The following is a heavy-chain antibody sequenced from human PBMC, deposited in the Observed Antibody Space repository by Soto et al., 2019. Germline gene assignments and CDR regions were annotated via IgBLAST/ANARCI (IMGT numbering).Heavy chain of an antibody. CDR1: GGSISSSSYY. CDR3: ARHVFVVTIKSVVVTAGWFDP. CDR2: IYYSGST. Sequence: SETLSLTCTVSGGSISSSSYYWGWIRQPPGKGLEWIGSIYYSGSTYYNPSLKSRVTISVDTSKNQFSLKLSSVTAEDTAVYYCARHVFVVTIKSVVVTAGWFDPWGQGTLVTVSS. D-gene: IGHD2-21*02. V-gene: IGHV4-39*01. J-gene: IGHJ5*02.